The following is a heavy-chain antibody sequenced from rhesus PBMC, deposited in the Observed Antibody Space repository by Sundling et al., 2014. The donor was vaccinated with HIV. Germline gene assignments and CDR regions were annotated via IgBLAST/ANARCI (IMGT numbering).Heavy chain of an antibody. CDR2: VYGNDVTT. D-gene: IGHD2-21*01. J-gene: IGHJ4*01. Sequence: QVQLQESGPGLVKPSETLSLTCAVSGGSISGAYYWNWIRQAPGKGLEWIGNVYGNDVTTNFKSSLKSRVTISKDVSKNQFSLKLNSVTAADTAVYFCARGDAYCSGSGCYGGGFDYWGQGVLVTVSS. V-gene: IGHV4S9*01. CDR1: GGSISGAYY. CDR3: ARGDAYCSGSGCYGGGFDY.